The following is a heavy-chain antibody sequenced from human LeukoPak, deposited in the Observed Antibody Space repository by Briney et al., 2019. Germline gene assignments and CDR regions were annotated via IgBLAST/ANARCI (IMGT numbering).Heavy chain of an antibody. CDR3: ARYSGIYGHDY. J-gene: IGHJ4*02. Sequence: SETLSLPCTVSGGPLNRFHWRWLRQPAGKGLEWIGRFFSSGSTNYHPSFKSRATISVDKSKTQFTLTLTSVTAADTAVYYCARYSGIYGHDYWGQGTLVTVSS. CDR2: FFSSGST. D-gene: IGHD3-10*01. V-gene: IGHV4-4*07. CDR1: GGPLNRFH.